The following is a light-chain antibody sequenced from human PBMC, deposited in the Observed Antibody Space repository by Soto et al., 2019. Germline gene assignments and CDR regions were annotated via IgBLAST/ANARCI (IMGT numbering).Light chain of an antibody. V-gene: IGLV6-57*04. CDR1: SGSIASNY. Sequence: NFMLTQPHSVSESPGKTVTISCTRSSGSIASNYVQRYQQRPGSAPTTVIYEGNQRPSGVPDRFSGSTDGSSNSASLTISGLQTEDEADYYCQSYDSSIVVFGGGTKLTVL. J-gene: IGLJ2*01. CDR2: EGN. CDR3: QSYDSSIVV.